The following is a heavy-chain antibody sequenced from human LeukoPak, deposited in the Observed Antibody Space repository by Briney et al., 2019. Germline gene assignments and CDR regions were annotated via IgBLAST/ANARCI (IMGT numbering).Heavy chain of an antibody. J-gene: IGHJ6*02. Sequence: GGSLRLSCAASGLSFSGSAMHWVRQASGRGLEWLGRIRSKANSYVTAYAASVNGRFIISRDDSRNTAYLQMNSPRAEDTAVYYCARARGSGNIHLDVWGQGTTVTVSS. CDR2: IRSKANSYVT. CDR1: GLSFSGSA. V-gene: IGHV3-73*01. CDR3: ARARGSGNIHLDV. D-gene: IGHD3-10*01.